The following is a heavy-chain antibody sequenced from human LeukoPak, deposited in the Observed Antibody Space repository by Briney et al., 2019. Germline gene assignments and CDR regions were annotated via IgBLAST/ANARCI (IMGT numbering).Heavy chain of an antibody. CDR3: ARLGPTRGPFDP. CDR1: GGTFSSYA. V-gene: IGHV1-69*06. Sequence: ASVKVSCKASGGTFSSYAISWVRQAPGQGLEWMGGIIPIFGTANYAQKFQGRVTITADKSTSTAYMELSSLRSEDTAVYYCARLGPTRGPFDPWGQGTLVTVSS. J-gene: IGHJ5*02. D-gene: IGHD3-10*01. CDR2: IIPIFGTA.